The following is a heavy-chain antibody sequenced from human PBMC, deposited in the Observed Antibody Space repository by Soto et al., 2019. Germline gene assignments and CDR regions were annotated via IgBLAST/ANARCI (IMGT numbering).Heavy chain of an antibody. J-gene: IGHJ6*02. CDR3: ARGDTRHHYYYGMDV. CDR2: IIPFFGTA. CDR1: GGTFSSYA. Sequence: QVQLVQSGAAVKKPGSSVKVSCKASGGTFSSYAISWVRQAPGQGLEWMGGIIPFFGTANYAQKFQGRVTITADQSTSTGYRELSSLRSEDTAVYYCARGDTRHHYYYGMDVWGQGTTVTVSS. V-gene: IGHV1-69*12. D-gene: IGHD5-18*01.